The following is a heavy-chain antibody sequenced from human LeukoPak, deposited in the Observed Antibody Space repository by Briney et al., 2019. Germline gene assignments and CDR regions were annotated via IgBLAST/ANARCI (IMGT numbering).Heavy chain of an antibody. CDR1: GGSFSGYY. D-gene: IGHD1-1*01. CDR2: INHSGST. J-gene: IGHJ4*02. V-gene: IGHV4-34*01. Sequence: SETLSLTRAVYGGSFSGYYWSWIRQPPGKGLEWIGEINHSGSTNYNPYLKSRVTISVDTSKNQFSLKPSSVTAADTAVYYCARGLEGRSNYFDYWGQGTLVTVSS. CDR3: ARGLEGRSNYFDY.